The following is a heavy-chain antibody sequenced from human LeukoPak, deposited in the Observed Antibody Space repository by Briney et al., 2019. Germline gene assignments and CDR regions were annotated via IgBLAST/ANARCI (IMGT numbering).Heavy chain of an antibody. CDR1: GYTFTGYY. D-gene: IGHD3-10*01. Sequence: RASAKVSCKASGYTFTGYYMHWVRQAPGQGLEWMGWINPNSGGTNYAQKFQERVTITRDMSTSTAYMELSSLRSEDTAVYYCAAIVYYGSGSNYYFDYWGQGTLVTVSS. CDR2: INPNSGGT. CDR3: AAIVYYGSGSNYYFDY. J-gene: IGHJ4*02. V-gene: IGHV1-2*02.